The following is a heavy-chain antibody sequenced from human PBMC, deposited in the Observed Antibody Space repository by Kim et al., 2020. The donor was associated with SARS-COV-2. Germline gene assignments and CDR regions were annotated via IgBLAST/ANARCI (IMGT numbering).Heavy chain of an antibody. Sequence: GGSLRLSCATSGFTLSPYSMNWVRQAPGKGLEWVSHISDFSTTTKYADSVKGRFTISRDNTKNSLYLQMNGLRAEDTAVYYCVRENYWAFDIWGQGTMVT. D-gene: IGHD1-7*01. CDR1: GFTLSPYS. CDR2: ISDFSTTT. V-gene: IGHV3-48*04. CDR3: VRENYWAFDI. J-gene: IGHJ3*02.